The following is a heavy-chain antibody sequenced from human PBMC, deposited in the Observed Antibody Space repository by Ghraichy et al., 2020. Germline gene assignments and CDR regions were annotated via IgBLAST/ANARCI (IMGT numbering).Heavy chain of an antibody. CDR1: GGSFRGYS. Sequence: SQTLSLTCAVYGGSFRGYSWTWIRQPPGKGLQCIGEMDHSGSTNYNPSLKSRVTISIDTSKNQFSLKLRSVTAADTAGYYCARATIRNGMDVWGQGTTVTVSS. J-gene: IGHJ6*02. CDR3: ARATIRNGMDV. V-gene: IGHV4-34*01. D-gene: IGHD5-12*01. CDR2: MDHSGST.